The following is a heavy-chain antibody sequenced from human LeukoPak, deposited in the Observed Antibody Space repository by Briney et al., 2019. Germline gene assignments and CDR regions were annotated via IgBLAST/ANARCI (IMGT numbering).Heavy chain of an antibody. CDR1: GESFSGYF. CDR3: ARGVITMVRGVLFGYYYYYMDV. D-gene: IGHD3-10*01. CDR2: INHSGST. Sequence: SETLSLTCAVYGESFSGYFWSWIRQPPGKGLEWIGEINHSGSTNYNPSLKSRVTISVDTSKNQFSLKLSSVTAADTAVYYCARGVITMVRGVLFGYYYYYMDVWGKGTTVTVSS. J-gene: IGHJ6*03. V-gene: IGHV4-34*01.